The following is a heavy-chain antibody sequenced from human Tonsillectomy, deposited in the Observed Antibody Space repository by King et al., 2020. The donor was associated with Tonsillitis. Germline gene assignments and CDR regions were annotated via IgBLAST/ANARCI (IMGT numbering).Heavy chain of an antibody. CDR2: IHYDGNEK. D-gene: IGHD1-14*01. J-gene: IGHJ4*02. CDR3: AQDTGHGDY. CDR1: GFTFSYSG. V-gene: IGHV3-30*02. Sequence: VQLVESGGGVVEPGGSLRLSCAASGFTFSYSGMHWVRQAPGKGLEWLSFIHYDGNEKHYADSVKGRFTISRDNSKNTLYLQMSSLRVEDTAVYYCAQDTGHGDYWGQGTLVTVSS.